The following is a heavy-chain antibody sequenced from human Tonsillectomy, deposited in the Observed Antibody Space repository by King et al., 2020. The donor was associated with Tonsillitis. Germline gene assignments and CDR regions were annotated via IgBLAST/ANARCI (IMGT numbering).Heavy chain of an antibody. V-gene: IGHV3-53*01. CDR1: GFTVSSNY. D-gene: IGHD6-19*01. Sequence: VQLVESGGGLIQPGGSLRLSCAASGFTVSSNYMSWVRQAPGKGLEWVSVIYSGGSTYYADFVKGRFTISRDNSKNTLYLQMNSLRAEDTAVYYCARGWGSGWYFDYFDYWGQGTLVTVSS. CDR3: ARGWGSGWYFDYFDY. CDR2: IYSGGST. J-gene: IGHJ4*02.